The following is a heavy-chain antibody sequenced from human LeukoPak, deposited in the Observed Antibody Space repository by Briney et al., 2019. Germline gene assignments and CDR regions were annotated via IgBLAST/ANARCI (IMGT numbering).Heavy chain of an antibody. Sequence: SETLSLTCTVSGGSISSYYWSWIRQPPGKGLEWIGYIYTSGSTNYNPSLKSRVTMSVDTSKNQFSLKLSSVTAADTAVYYCARARANYYYDSSGYFDIYYFDYWGQGTLVTVSS. CDR3: ARARANYYYDSSGYFDIYYFDY. CDR1: GGSISSYY. CDR2: IYTSGST. J-gene: IGHJ4*02. D-gene: IGHD3-22*01. V-gene: IGHV4-4*08.